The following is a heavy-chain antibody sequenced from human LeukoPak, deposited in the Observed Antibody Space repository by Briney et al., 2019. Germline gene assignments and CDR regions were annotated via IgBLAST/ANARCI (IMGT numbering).Heavy chain of an antibody. Sequence: SVKVSCKASGGTFSSYAISWVRQAPGQGLEWMGRIIPILGIANYAQKFQGRVTITADKSTSTAYMELSSLRSEDTAVYYCAREGGTMVRGVITTYYYGMDVWGQGTTVTVSS. CDR2: IIPILGIA. CDR1: GGTFSSYA. D-gene: IGHD3-10*01. V-gene: IGHV1-69*04. J-gene: IGHJ6*02. CDR3: AREGGTMVRGVITTYYYGMDV.